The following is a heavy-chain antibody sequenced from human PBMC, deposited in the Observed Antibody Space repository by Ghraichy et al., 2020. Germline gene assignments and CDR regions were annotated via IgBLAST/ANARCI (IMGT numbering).Heavy chain of an antibody. CDR2: ISGGGETT. D-gene: IGHD6-25*01. CDR1: GFTFNIYA. Sequence: GESLNISCAASGFTFNIYAMSWVRQAPGQGLEWVSSISGGGETTFYPDSVRGRFTMSRDNSKNTLYLQMNSLRVEDTAIYYCAKKGGSAAVGATYNWFDPGGQGTLVTVSS. V-gene: IGHV3-23*01. J-gene: IGHJ5*02. CDR3: AKKGGSAAVGATYNWFDP.